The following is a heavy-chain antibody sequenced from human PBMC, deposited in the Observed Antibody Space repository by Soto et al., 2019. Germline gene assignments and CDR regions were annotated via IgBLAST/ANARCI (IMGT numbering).Heavy chain of an antibody. D-gene: IGHD2-2*02. V-gene: IGHV1-8*01. J-gene: IGHJ5*02. CDR2: VNPKSGNT. Sequence: QVQLVQSGAEVKKPGASVKVSCKASGYSFSTYDINWVRQAAGQGLEWLGWVNPKSGNTDYAQRFRGRVTMPSNTSISTAYMELSALTPKDTAVYYCARPYCDSTSCYTDWFDPWGQGTLVTVSS. CDR3: ARPYCDSTSCYTDWFDP. CDR1: GYSFSTYD.